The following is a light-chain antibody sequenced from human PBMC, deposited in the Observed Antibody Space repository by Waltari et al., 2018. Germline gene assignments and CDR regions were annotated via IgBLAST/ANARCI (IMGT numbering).Light chain of an antibody. CDR2: DTT. J-gene: IGKJ4*01. CDR1: QTVDSY. Sequence: EIVLTQSPATLSLSPGERATLSCRASQTVDSYLIWYQQRPGQAPRLLIYDTTDRATGTPARFSGSGSGTDYTLTISSLEPEDFAVYYCQQRRSWPLTFGGGTKVEIK. CDR3: QQRRSWPLT. V-gene: IGKV3-11*01.